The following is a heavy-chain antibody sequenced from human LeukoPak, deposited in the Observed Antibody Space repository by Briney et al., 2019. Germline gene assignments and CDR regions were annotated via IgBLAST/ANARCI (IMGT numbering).Heavy chain of an antibody. CDR1: GFTFSSYW. D-gene: IGHD1-26*01. CDR2: IKQDGSEK. V-gene: IGHV3-7*01. Sequence: GGSLRLSCAASGFTFSSYWMSWVRQAPGKGLEWVANIKQDGSEKYYVDSVKGRFTISRNNAKNSLYLQMSSLRAEDTAVYYCARDGLGGGSYFAGYYYYGMDVWGQGTTVTVSS. CDR3: ARDGLGGGSYFAGYYYYGMDV. J-gene: IGHJ6*02.